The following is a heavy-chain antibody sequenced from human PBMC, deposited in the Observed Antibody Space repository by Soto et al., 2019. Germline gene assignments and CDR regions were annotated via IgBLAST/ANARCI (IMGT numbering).Heavy chain of an antibody. D-gene: IGHD3-9*01. CDR2: INHSGST. CDR3: ARFVRNFDWSRYYYYGMDV. CDR1: GGSFSGYY. V-gene: IGHV4-34*01. J-gene: IGHJ6*02. Sequence: ATLSLTCAVYGGSFSGYYWSWIRQPPGKGLEWIGEINHSGSTNYNPSLKSRVTISVDTSKNQFSLKLGSVTAADTAVYYCARFVRNFDWSRYYYYGMDVWGQGTTVTVSS.